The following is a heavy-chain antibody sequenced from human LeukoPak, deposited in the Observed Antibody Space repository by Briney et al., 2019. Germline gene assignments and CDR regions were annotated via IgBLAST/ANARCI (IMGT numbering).Heavy chain of an antibody. CDR1: GFTFSTYA. Sequence: GGSLSLSCAASGFTFSTYAMTWVRQAPGKGLEWVSSISDNGYTTYYADSVRGRFTISRDNSKNTVYLQMIGLRAEDTAVYFCAKYYYDSSGYYDAAPLDSWGQGTLVTV. CDR3: AKYYYDSSGYYDAAPLDS. CDR2: ISDNGYTT. D-gene: IGHD3-22*01. V-gene: IGHV3-23*01. J-gene: IGHJ4*02.